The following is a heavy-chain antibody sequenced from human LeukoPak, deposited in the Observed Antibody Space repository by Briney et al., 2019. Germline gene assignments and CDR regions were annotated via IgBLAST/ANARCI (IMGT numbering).Heavy chain of an antibody. CDR2: ISTSSSST. CDR1: GFTFSDYY. CDR3: ARDDYGFDY. D-gene: IGHD4-17*01. V-gene: IGHV3-11*06. Sequence: PGGSLRLSCAASGFTFSDYYMSWIRQAPGKGLEWVAYISTSSSSTDSADSVKGRFTISRDNAKNSLYLQMNSLRDEDTAVYYCARDDYGFDYWGQGTLVTVSS. J-gene: IGHJ4*02.